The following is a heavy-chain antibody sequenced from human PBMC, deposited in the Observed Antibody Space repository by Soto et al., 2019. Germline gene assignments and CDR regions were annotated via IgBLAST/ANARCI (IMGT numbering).Heavy chain of an antibody. CDR2: ISSSERA. V-gene: IGHV4-30-4*01. J-gene: IGHJ4*02. Sequence: PSETLSLTCTVSGGPFSDDAHLWSWLRQSPGMGLEWMGHISSSERASYNPSLQSRLSISRDTSKKQFSLSLNSVTAADMSVYFCARANAYNYVRYSFDFWGQGALVTVS. D-gene: IGHD5-12*01. CDR1: GGPFSDDAHL. CDR3: ARANAYNYVRYSFDF.